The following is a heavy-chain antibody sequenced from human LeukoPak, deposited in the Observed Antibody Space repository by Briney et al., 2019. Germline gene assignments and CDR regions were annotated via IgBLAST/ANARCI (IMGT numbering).Heavy chain of an antibody. Sequence: GGSLRLSCAASGFTFSSYAMSWVRQAPGKGLEWVSAISGSGGSTYYADSVKGRFTISRDNSKNTLYLQMNSLRAEDTAAYYCAKDSAETITMVRGVTFDYWGQGTLVTVSS. D-gene: IGHD3-10*01. CDR1: GFTFSSYA. J-gene: IGHJ4*02. CDR2: ISGSGGST. CDR3: AKDSAETITMVRGVTFDY. V-gene: IGHV3-23*01.